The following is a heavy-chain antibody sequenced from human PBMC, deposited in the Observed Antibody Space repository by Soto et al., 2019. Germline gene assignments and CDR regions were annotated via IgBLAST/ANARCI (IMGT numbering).Heavy chain of an antibody. J-gene: IGHJ4*02. CDR1: GYNFANYW. Sequence: GESLKISCKGSGYNFANYWIGWVRQVPGKGLEWMGMIFPGDSDTKNSPSLQGQITMSVDKSNSSAYLQWRSLKASDTAMYYSAAGYSTGLDDFDLWGQGTLVTVSS. D-gene: IGHD2-8*02. V-gene: IGHV5-51*01. CDR2: IFPGDSDT. CDR3: AAGYSTGLDDFDL.